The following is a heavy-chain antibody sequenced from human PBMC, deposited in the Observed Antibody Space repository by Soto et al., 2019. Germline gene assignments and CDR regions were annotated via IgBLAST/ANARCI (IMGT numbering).Heavy chain of an antibody. CDR2: IYHTGIT. CDR3: ARYSASGLHYHFGMDV. V-gene: IGHV4-4*02. D-gene: IGHD6-13*01. Sequence: SETLSLTCAVSGDTISISNWWTCVRQPPGKGLEWIGDIYHTGITNYNPSLKSRVTILVDKSKNQFSLKLTSVTAADTAVYYCARYSASGLHYHFGMDVWGQGTTVTVSS. J-gene: IGHJ6*02. CDR1: GDTISISNW.